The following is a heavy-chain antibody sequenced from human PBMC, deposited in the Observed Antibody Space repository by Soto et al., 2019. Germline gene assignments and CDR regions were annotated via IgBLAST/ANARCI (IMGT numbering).Heavy chain of an antibody. CDR3: ARDLSGGNYYYHGLDV. Sequence: EGSLRLSCAVSGFTFSDFYMSWVRQAPGKGLEWVSSITSNSVYVYYAVSLKGRFTISRDNAKSSLYLQMNSLRADDTAVYYCARDLSGGNYYYHGLDVWGQGTTVTVSS. CDR1: GFTFSDFY. D-gene: IGHD3-16*01. CDR2: ITSNSVYV. V-gene: IGHV3-21*01. J-gene: IGHJ6*02.